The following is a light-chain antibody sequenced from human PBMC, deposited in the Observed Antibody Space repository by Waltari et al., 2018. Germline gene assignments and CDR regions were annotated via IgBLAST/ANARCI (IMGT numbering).Light chain of an antibody. Sequence: QSALTQPRSVSGSLGQSVTISCNGTGSDIGGYNYVPWYQQHPDKVPKLIIFDVAKRPSGVPDRFSGSKSGNTASLTISGLQAEDEADYYCCSYAGSYTFVFGVGTKVSVV. CDR3: CSYAGSYTFV. J-gene: IGLJ1*01. CDR1: GSDIGGYNY. CDR2: DVA. V-gene: IGLV2-11*01.